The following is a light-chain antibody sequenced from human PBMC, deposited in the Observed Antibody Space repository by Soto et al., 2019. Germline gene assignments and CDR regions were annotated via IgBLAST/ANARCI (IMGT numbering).Light chain of an antibody. CDR1: QSVTST. CDR2: GAS. Sequence: EIVMTQSPATLSVSPGERATLSCRASQSVTSTLAWYQQKPGQPPRLLIYGASSRASGTPARFSGSGSGTEFTLTISNLQSEDFAIYHCQPYTARPRTSGQG. J-gene: IGKJ5*01. CDR3: QPYTARPRT. V-gene: IGKV3-15*01.